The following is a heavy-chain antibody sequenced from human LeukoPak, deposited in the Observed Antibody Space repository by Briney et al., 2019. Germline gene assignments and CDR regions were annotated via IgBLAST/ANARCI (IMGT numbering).Heavy chain of an antibody. D-gene: IGHD1-26*01. J-gene: IGHJ3*02. CDR2: INHSGST. CDR1: GGSFSGYY. Sequence: SETLSLTCAVYGGSFSGYYWSWIRQPPGKGLDWIGQINHSGSTNYNPSLKSRVTMSVDTSKNQFSLKLSSVTAADTAVYYCARPRVGADFHDAFDIWGQGTMVTVSS. CDR3: ARPRVGADFHDAFDI. V-gene: IGHV4-34*01.